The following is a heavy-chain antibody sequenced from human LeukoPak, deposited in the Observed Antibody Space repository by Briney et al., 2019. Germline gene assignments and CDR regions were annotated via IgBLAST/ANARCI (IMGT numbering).Heavy chain of an antibody. V-gene: IGHV3-7*01. J-gene: IGHJ4*02. CDR1: GFTFSTYW. D-gene: IGHD4-17*01. Sequence: PGGSLRLSCAASGFTFSTYWMSWVRQAPGKGLEWVANIKQDGSEKKYVDSVKGRFTISRDNAKNSLYLQMNSLRAEDTAVYYCAREKPDYGDPYWGQGTLVTVSS. CDR3: AREKPDYGDPY. CDR2: IKQDGSEK.